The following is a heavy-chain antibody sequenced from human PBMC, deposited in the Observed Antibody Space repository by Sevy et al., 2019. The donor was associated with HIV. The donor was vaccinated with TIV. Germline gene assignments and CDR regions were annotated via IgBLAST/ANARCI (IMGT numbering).Heavy chain of an antibody. CDR1: GGSISSYF. J-gene: IGHJ4*02. V-gene: IGHV4-59*01. D-gene: IGHD1-1*01. CDR2: LYFTGNT. CDR3: ARDSTTRPRVLDY. Sequence: SETLSLSCSVSGGSISSYFWTWVRRSPGKGLEWIGNLYFTGNTDYSPALKSRVILSLDTSKRQFSLTLKSVTAADTAIYFSARDSTTRPRVLDYWGQGTLVTVSS.